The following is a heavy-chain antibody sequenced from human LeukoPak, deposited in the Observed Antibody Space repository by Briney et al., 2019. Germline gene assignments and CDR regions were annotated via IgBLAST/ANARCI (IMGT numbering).Heavy chain of an antibody. Sequence: SETLSLTCTVSGGSLSSYYWSWLRQPPGKGLEWIGYIYYSGSTNYNPSLKSRVTISVDTSKNQCSLKLRSVTAADTAVYYCARVTGYVIEDNFDYWGQGTLVTVSS. CDR3: ARVTGYVIEDNFDY. D-gene: IGHD2-15*01. V-gene: IGHV4-59*01. CDR2: IYYSGST. J-gene: IGHJ4*02. CDR1: GGSLSSYY.